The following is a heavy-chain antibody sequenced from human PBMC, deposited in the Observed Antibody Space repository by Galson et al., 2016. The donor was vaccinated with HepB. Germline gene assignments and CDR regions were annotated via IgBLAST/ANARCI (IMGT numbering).Heavy chain of an antibody. J-gene: IGHJ4*02. V-gene: IGHV2-5*02. CDR3: ARGVPSFDI. D-gene: IGHD3-10*01. Sequence: PALVKPPQTLTLTCTFSGFSLSTNGMGVGWIRQPPGKALEWLALIYWDNDNRYRPSLKNRLTITKDISKSQVVLRMTEMDPEDTGTYYCARGVPSFDIWGQGILLTVSS. CDR1: GFSLSTNGMG. CDR2: IYWDNDN.